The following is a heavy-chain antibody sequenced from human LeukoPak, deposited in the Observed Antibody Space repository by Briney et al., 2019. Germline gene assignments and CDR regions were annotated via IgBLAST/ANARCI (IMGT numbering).Heavy chain of an antibody. D-gene: IGHD4-17*01. CDR1: GFTFSSYA. CDR3: ARATMTTVLNWFDP. Sequence: PGGSLRLSCAASGFTFSSYAMHWVRQAPGKGLEWVAVISYDGSNKYYADSVKGRFTISRDNSKNMLYLQMNSLRAEDTALYYCARATMTTVLNWFDPWGQGTLVTVSS. V-gene: IGHV3-30-3*01. CDR2: ISYDGSNK. J-gene: IGHJ5*02.